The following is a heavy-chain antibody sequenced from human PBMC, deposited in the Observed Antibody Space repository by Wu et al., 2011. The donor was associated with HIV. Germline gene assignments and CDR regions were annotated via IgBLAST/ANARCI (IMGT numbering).Heavy chain of an antibody. V-gene: IGHV1-46*01. CDR2: INPTDGST. Sequence: QVQLMQSGAEVKRPGASVKVSCTASGFTLTDHYMHWVRQVRGQGLEWMGIINPTDGSTKYEQRFEGRVTMTRDTSTSTVYMELSRLRSDDTAIYYCATPRRWLEGHDAYDVWGQGTLVTVSS. J-gene: IGHJ3*01. CDR1: GFTLTDHY. D-gene: IGHD6-19*01. CDR3: ATPRRWLEGHDAYDV.